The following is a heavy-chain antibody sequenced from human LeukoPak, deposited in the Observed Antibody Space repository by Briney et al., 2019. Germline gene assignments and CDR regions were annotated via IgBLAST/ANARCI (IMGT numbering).Heavy chain of an antibody. Sequence: GGSLRLSCAASGFTFSSYEMNWVRQAPGKGLEWVSYISSSGSTIYYPDSVKGRFTISRDNAKNSLYLQMNSLRAEDTAVYYCARFRYDILTEYGMDVWGQGTTVTVSS. V-gene: IGHV3-48*03. CDR2: ISSSGSTI. CDR1: GFTFSSYE. D-gene: IGHD3-9*01. CDR3: ARFRYDILTEYGMDV. J-gene: IGHJ6*02.